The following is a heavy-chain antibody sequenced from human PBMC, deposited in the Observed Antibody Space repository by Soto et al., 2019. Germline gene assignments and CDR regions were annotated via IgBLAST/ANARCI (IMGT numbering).Heavy chain of an antibody. CDR2: IYPADSDT. J-gene: IGHJ2*01. Sequence: EVQLVQSGAEVKKPGESLQISCKGSGYTFTSYWIAWVRQMPGKGLECMGIIYPADSDTRYSPSFQGQVTISADKSISTAYLQWNSLKASDSAMYFCARQYGRYFNLWGRGTLVTVSS. CDR3: ARQYGRYFNL. V-gene: IGHV5-51*01. D-gene: IGHD3-10*01. CDR1: GYTFTSYW.